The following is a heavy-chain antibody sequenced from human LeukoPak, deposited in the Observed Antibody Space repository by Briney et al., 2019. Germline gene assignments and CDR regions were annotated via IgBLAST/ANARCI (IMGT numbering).Heavy chain of an antibody. D-gene: IGHD3-9*01. CDR3: AKDLERYFDWLSGDAFDI. Sequence: PGGSLRLSCAASGFTFSDYYMSWIRQAPGKGLEWVSAISGSGGSTYYADSVKGWFTISRDNSKNTLYLQMNSLRAEDTAVYYCAKDLERYFDWLSGDAFDIWGQGTMVTVSS. CDR1: GFTFSDYY. V-gene: IGHV3-23*01. CDR2: ISGSGGST. J-gene: IGHJ3*02.